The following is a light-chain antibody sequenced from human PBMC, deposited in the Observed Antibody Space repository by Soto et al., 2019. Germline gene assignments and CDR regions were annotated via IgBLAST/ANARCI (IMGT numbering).Light chain of an antibody. J-gene: IGKJ1*01. CDR1: QGISSY. CDR3: QQYNSYSPTPT. V-gene: IGKV1-8*01. CDR2: AAS. Sequence: AIRMTQSPSSLSASTGDRVTITCRASQGISSYLAWYQQKPGKAPKLLIYAASTLQSGVPSRFSGSGSGTDFTLTISCLQSEDFATYYCQQYNSYSPTPTFGQGTKVDIK.